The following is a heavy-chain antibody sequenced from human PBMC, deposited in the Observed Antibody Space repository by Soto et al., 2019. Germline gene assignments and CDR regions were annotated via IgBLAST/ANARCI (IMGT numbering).Heavy chain of an antibody. Sequence: QVQLVQSGAEVKKPGASVKVSCKASGYTFTSYGLSWVRQAPGQGLEWMGRISAYNYNTNYAQKLQGRVTMTTDTSTSTAYMALRSLRSDAPAVYYCAWVVGDLGHRFDPWGQGTLVPVSS. D-gene: IGHD1-26*01. J-gene: IGHJ5*02. V-gene: IGHV1-18*01. CDR1: GYTFTSYG. CDR2: ISAYNYNT. CDR3: AWVVGDLGHRFDP.